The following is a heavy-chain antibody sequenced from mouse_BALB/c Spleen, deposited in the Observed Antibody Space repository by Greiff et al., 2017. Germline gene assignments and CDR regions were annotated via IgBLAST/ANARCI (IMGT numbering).Heavy chain of an antibody. Sequence: DVMLVESGGGLVQPGGSLKLSCAASGFTFSSYGMSWVRQTPDKRLELVATINSNGGSTYYPDSVKGRFTISRDNAKNTLYLQMSSLKSEDTAMYYCARDGNYFDYWGQGTTLTVSS. CDR3: ARDGNYFDY. CDR2: INSNGGST. CDR1: GFTFSSYG. D-gene: IGHD1-1*02. J-gene: IGHJ2*01. V-gene: IGHV5-6-3*01.